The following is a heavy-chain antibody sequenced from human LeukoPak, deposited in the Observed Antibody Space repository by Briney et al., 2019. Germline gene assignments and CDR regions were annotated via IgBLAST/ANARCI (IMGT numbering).Heavy chain of an antibody. CDR3: ARERLAAAGSTHY. J-gene: IGHJ4*02. Sequence: SVKVSCKASGGTFSSYAISWVRQAPGQGLEWMGRIIPIFGTANYAQKFQGRVTITTDESTSTAYMELSSLRSEDTAVYYCARERLAAAGSTHYWGQGTLVTVSS. CDR1: GGTFSSYA. CDR2: IIPIFGTA. D-gene: IGHD6-13*01. V-gene: IGHV1-69*05.